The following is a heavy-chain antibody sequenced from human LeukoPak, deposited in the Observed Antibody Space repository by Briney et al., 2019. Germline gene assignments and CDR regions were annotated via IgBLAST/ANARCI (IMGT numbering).Heavy chain of an antibody. CDR2: IYPVDSDT. Sequence: GESLKISCKGSGYSFTNYWICWVRQMRGEGVGWRGIIYPVDSDTSYRPSLQGLITISAHKSISTAYLQWSSLKASDTAMYYCARHLPAYCSGGSCYSGFKDAFDIWGQGPMVPVPS. V-gene: IGHV5-51*01. D-gene: IGHD2-15*01. J-gene: IGHJ3*02. CDR1: GYSFTNYW. CDR3: ARHLPAYCSGGSCYSGFKDAFDI.